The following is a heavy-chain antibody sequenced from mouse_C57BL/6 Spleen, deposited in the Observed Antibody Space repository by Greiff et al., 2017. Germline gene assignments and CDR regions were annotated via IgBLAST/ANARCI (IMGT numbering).Heavy chain of an antibody. J-gene: IGHJ3*01. CDR2: INPYNGDT. CDR1: GYSFTGYF. Sequence: VQLQQSGPELVKPGASVKISCKASGYSFTGYFMNWVMQSHGKSLEWIGRINPYNGDTFYNQKFKGKATLTVDKSSSTAYMELRSLTSEDSAVYYCARDYGSSYDLAYWGQGTLVTVSA. D-gene: IGHD1-1*01. V-gene: IGHV1-20*01. CDR3: ARDYGSSYDLAY.